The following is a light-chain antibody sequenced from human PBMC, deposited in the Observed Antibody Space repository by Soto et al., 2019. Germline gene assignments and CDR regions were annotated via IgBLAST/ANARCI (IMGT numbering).Light chain of an antibody. CDR1: SGHNSYA. Sequence: QSVLTQPPSASASLGASVKLPCTLSSGHNSYAIAWHQQQPEKGPRYLMKLNSDGSHSKWDGSPDRFSGSSSGAERYLTSSSLQSEDKADYFCQTGSTDIRGFGGWTKLNVL. CDR2: LNSDGSH. J-gene: IGLJ3*02. CDR3: QTGSTDIRG. V-gene: IGLV4-69*01.